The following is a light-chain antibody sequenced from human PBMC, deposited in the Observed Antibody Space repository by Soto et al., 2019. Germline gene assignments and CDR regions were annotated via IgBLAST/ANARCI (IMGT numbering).Light chain of an antibody. CDR2: KAS. CDR3: QQYNSYWAT. Sequence: DIQMTQSPSTLSASVGDRVTITCRASQSISSWLAWYQQKPGKAPKLLIYKASSLESGVPSRFSGSGSWTELTLNISSLQPDDFATYYCQQYNSYWATFGQGTKVEIK. CDR1: QSISSW. J-gene: IGKJ1*01. V-gene: IGKV1-5*03.